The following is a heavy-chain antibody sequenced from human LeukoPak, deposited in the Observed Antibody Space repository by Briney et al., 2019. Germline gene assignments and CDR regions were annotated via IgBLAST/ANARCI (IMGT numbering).Heavy chain of an antibody. CDR2: ISAYNGNT. CDR1: GYTFTSYG. Sequence: GASVKVSCKASGYTFTSYGISWVRQAPGQGLEWMGWISAYNGNTNYAQKLQGRVTMTTDTSTSTAYMELRSLRSDDTALYYCARVYLGITMIVVVMGHYWGQGTLVTVSS. CDR3: ARVYLGITMIVVVMGHY. V-gene: IGHV1-18*01. J-gene: IGHJ4*02. D-gene: IGHD3-22*01.